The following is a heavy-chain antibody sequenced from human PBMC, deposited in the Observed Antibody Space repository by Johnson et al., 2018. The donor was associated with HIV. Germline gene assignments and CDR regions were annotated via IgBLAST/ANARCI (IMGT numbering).Heavy chain of an antibody. Sequence: EVQLVESGGGVVRPGGSLRLSCAASGFTFDDYAMHWVRQAPGKGLEWVSGISWNSGSIGYADAVKGRFTISRDNAKNSLYLQMNSLRAEDTALYYCARDSVGSPNAFDIWGPGTMVTVSS. CDR3: ARDSVGSPNAFDI. CDR1: GFTFDDYA. D-gene: IGHD6-13*01. J-gene: IGHJ3*02. CDR2: ISWNSGSI. V-gene: IGHV3-9*01.